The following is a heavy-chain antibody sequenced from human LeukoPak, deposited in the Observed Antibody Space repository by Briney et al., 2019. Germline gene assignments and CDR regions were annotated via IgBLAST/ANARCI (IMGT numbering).Heavy chain of an antibody. CDR3: ARAPYGSSHYYYYYMDV. CDR2: IIPIFCTA. J-gene: IGHJ6*03. V-gene: IGHV1-69*05. Sequence: SVKVSCKASGGTFSSYAISWVRQAPGQGLEWMGGIIPIFCTANYTQQFQGRVKITTDESPSTAYMELSSLRSEDTAVYYCARAPYGSSHYYYYYMDVWGKGTTVTVSS. D-gene: IGHD4-17*01. CDR1: GGTFSSYA.